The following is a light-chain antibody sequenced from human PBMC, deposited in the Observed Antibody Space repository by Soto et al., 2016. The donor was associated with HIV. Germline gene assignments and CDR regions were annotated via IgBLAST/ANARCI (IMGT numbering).Light chain of an antibody. V-gene: IGLV3-21*03. Sequence: SYVLTQPPSVSVAPGKTARITCGGNNIGSQSVRWYQQRPGQAPVLVANVDNDRPSGIPERFSGSNSGNTATLTISRVEAGDEADYFCQVWDRSRDHPNWVFGGGTKLTIL. CDR3: QVWDRSRDHPNWV. CDR1: NIGSQS. J-gene: IGLJ3*02. CDR2: VDN.